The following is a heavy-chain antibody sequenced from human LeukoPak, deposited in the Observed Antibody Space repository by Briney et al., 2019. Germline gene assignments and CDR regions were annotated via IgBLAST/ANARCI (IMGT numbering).Heavy chain of an antibody. CDR3: ARHHSVIFGVIMGGHMDV. CDR2: ICPGDSDT. CDR1: GYSFTSYW. Sequence: GESLKISCKGSGYSFTSYWIGWVRQMPGKGLEWMGIICPGDSDTRYSPSFQGQVTISADKSISTAYLQWSSLKASDTAMYYCARHHSVIFGVIMGGHMDVWGKGTTVTVSS. J-gene: IGHJ6*03. V-gene: IGHV5-51*01. D-gene: IGHD3-3*01.